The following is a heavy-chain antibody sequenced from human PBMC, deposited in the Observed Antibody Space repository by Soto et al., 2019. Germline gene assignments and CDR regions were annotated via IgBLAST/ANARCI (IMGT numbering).Heavy chain of an antibody. Sequence: RASVKVSCKASGYTFTSYAMHWVRQAPGQRLEWMGWINAGNGNTKYSQKFQGRVTITRDTSASTAYMELSSLRSEDTAVYYCARGRSYYDSSGYPHWGQGTLVTVSS. V-gene: IGHV1-3*01. CDR3: ARGRSYYDSSGYPH. D-gene: IGHD3-22*01. CDR1: GYTFTSYA. J-gene: IGHJ4*02. CDR2: INAGNGNT.